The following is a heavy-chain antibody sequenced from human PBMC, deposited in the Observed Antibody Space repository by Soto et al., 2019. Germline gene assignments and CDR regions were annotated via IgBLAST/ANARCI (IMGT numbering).Heavy chain of an antibody. CDR3: ARPFYYDSSGYLPLDAFDI. Sequence: GESLKISCKGSGYSFTSYWIGWVRQMHGKGLEWMGIIYPGDSDTRHSPSFQGQVTISADKSISTAYLQWSSLKASDTAMYYCARPFYYDSSGYLPLDAFDIWGQGTMVTVSS. D-gene: IGHD3-22*01. V-gene: IGHV5-51*01. J-gene: IGHJ3*02. CDR2: IYPGDSDT. CDR1: GYSFTSYW.